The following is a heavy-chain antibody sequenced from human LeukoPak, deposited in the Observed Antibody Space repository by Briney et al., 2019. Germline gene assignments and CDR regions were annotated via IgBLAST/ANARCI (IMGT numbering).Heavy chain of an antibody. V-gene: IGHV1-69*04. Sequence: VASVKVSCKASGGTFSTSAISWVRQAPGQGLEWMGRVILILGIANYAQKFQGRVTITADKSTNTAYMELSSLRSEDTAVYYCAREVSTLFDYWGQGTLVTVSS. CDR1: GGTFSTSA. D-gene: IGHD5/OR15-5a*01. J-gene: IGHJ4*02. CDR3: AREVSTLFDY. CDR2: VILILGIA.